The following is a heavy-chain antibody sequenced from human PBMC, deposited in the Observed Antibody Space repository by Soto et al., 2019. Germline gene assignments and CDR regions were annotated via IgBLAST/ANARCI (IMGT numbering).Heavy chain of an antibody. V-gene: IGHV4-4*07. CDR1: GGSTSGKY. CDR3: ARDFDVNTALDYWYFDL. D-gene: IGHD3-9*01. J-gene: IGHJ2*01. CDR2: IYSSGRT. Sequence: QVHLQESGPGVVKASETLSLTCSLSGGSTSGKYWSWIRQSAGKGLEWIGRIYSSGRTHYNPSLGSRVSMSVAQNSFALRLTSVTAADTAIYYCARDFDVNTALDYWYFDLWGRGTQVSLSS.